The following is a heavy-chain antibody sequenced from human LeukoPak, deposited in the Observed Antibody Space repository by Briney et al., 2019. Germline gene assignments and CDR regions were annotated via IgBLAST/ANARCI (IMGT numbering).Heavy chain of an antibody. D-gene: IGHD6-19*01. CDR2: IYY. J-gene: IGHJ4*02. V-gene: IGHV4-59*08. CDR1: GGSMSPYH. Sequence: SETLSPTCTVSGGSMSPYHWGWIRQPPGKGLEWTGYIYYNPSLNSRVTISVDTSKNQFSLRLSSVTAADTAIYSVSGRFDYWGQGTLVTVSS. CDR3: SGRFDY.